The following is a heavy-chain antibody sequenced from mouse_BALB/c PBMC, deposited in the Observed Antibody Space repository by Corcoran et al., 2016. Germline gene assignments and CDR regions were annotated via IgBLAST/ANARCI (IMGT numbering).Heavy chain of an antibody. D-gene: IGHD4-1*01. Sequence: EVQLQQSGPELVKPGASMTISCKASGYSFTGYTMNWVKQSHGKNLEWIGLINSYKGGTSYKQKFKVKATLTVDKSSSTAYMEILSLTSEDSAGYYCARQDNWDYFDYWGQGTTLTVSS. CDR2: INSYKGGT. CDR3: ARQDNWDYFDY. J-gene: IGHJ2*01. V-gene: IGHV1-18*01. CDR1: GYSFTGYT.